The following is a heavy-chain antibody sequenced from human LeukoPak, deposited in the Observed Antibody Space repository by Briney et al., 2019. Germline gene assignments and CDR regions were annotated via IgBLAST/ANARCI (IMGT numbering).Heavy chain of an antibody. CDR3: ARTYSGSLSSVDY. CDR2: INPNSGGT. Sequence: GASVKVSCKASGYTFTGYYMHWVRQAPGQGLEWMGWINPNSGGTNYAQKFQGRVTMNRDTSISTAYMELSRLRSDDTAVYYCARTYSGSLSSVDYWGQGTLVTVSS. CDR1: GYTFTGYY. D-gene: IGHD1-26*01. V-gene: IGHV1-2*02. J-gene: IGHJ4*02.